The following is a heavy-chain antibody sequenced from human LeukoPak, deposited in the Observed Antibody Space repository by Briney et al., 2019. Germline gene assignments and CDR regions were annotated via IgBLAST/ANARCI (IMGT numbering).Heavy chain of an antibody. CDR1: GGSISSGFYY. V-gene: IGHV4-39*01. D-gene: IGHD4-17*01. CDR3: AKVGMTTVTTPKAYYYYYMDV. Sequence: SETLSLTCTVSGGSISSGFYYWAWIRQPPGKGLEWIGSIYYSGITYYNPSFKSPVTISIDTAKNQFSLKLSSVNAADTAVYYCAKVGMTTVTTPKAYYYYYMDVWGKGTTVTISS. CDR2: IYYSGIT. J-gene: IGHJ6*03.